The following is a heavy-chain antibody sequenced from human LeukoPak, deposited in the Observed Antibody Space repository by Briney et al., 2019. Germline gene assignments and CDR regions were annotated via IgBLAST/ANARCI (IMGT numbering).Heavy chain of an antibody. D-gene: IGHD6-13*01. Sequence: GGSLRLSCAASGFTFDDYGMSWVRQAPGKGLEWVSSISSSSSYIYYADSVKGRFTISRDNAKNSLYLQMNSLRAEDTAVYYCARDLWDSSSWNWFDPWGQGTLVTVSS. CDR1: GFTFDDYG. V-gene: IGHV3-21*01. CDR2: ISSSSSYI. J-gene: IGHJ5*02. CDR3: ARDLWDSSSWNWFDP.